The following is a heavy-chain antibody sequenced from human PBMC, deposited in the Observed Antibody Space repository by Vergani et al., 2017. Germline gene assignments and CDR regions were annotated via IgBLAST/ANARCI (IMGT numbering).Heavy chain of an antibody. CDR2: IYPGDSDT. J-gene: IGHJ3*02. CDR3: ARRVTMVRGVISKYDAFDI. CDR1: GYSFTSYW. V-gene: IGHV5-51*01. Sequence: EVQLVQSGAEVKKPGESLKISCKGSGYSFTSYWIGWVRQMPGKGLEWMVIIYPGDSDTRYSPSFQGQVTISADKSISTAYLQWSSLKASDTAMYYCARRVTMVRGVISKYDAFDIWGQGTMVTVSS. D-gene: IGHD3-10*01.